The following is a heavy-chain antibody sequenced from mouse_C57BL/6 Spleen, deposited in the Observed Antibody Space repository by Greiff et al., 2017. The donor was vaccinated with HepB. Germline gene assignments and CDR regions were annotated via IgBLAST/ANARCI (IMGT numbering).Heavy chain of an antibody. CDR3: ATMVTTGDWYFDV. D-gene: IGHD2-2*01. CDR2: ISSGGSYT. V-gene: IGHV5-6*01. Sequence: EVQLQQSGGDLVKPGGSLKLSCAASGFTFSSYGMSWVRQTPDKRLEWVATISSGGSYTYYPDSVKGRFTISRDNAKNTLYLQMSSLKSEDTAMYYCATMVTTGDWYFDVWGTGTTVTVSS. J-gene: IGHJ1*03. CDR1: GFTFSSYG.